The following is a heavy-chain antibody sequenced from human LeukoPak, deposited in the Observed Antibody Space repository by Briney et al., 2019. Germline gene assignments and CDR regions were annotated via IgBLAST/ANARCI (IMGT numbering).Heavy chain of an antibody. V-gene: IGHV4-31*03. Sequence: SETLSLTCTVSGGSTSSGAYFWSWIRQHPGKGLEWIGFIYYSGTTYYNPSLKSRLTLSKDTSKNHFSLTLSSVTAADTAVYYCARAHGSGGEYFDYWGQGTLVTVSS. CDR2: IYYSGTT. D-gene: IGHD3-10*01. CDR1: GGSTSSGAYF. J-gene: IGHJ4*02. CDR3: ARAHGSGGEYFDY.